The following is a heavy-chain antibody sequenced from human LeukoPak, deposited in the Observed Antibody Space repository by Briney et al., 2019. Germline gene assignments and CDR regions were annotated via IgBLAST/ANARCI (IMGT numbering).Heavy chain of an antibody. CDR2: IIPIFGTA. V-gene: IGHV1-69*13. CDR3: ARLGYCSGGSCHDY. CDR1: GGTFSSYA. Sequence: ASVKVSCKASGGTFSSYAISWVRQAPGQGLEWMGGIIPIFGTANYAQKFQGRVTITADESTSTAYMELSSLRSDDTAVYYCARLGYCSGGSCHDYWGQGTLVTVSS. D-gene: IGHD2-15*01. J-gene: IGHJ4*02.